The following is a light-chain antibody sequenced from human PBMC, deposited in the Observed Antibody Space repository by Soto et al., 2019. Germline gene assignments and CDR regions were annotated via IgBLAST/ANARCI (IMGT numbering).Light chain of an antibody. V-gene: IGKV1-5*01. Sequence: DIQMTQSPSTLSASVGDRVTITCRASQSISSWLAWYQQKPGKAPKLLIYDASSLESGVPSRFSGSGSGTECTLPISSLQPEDFATYYCQQYNSYSWTFGQGTKVEIK. CDR2: DAS. CDR3: QQYNSYSWT. CDR1: QSISSW. J-gene: IGKJ1*01.